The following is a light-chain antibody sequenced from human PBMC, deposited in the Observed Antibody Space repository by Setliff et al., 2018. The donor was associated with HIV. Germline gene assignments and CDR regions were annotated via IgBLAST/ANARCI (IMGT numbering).Light chain of an antibody. CDR1: SSDVGGYRY. CDR3: CSYASTSTLV. Sequence: QSVLSQPASVSGSPGQSITISCTGTSSDVGGYRYVSWYQQHPGKAPKLMIYDVSNRPSGVSNRFSGTKSGNTASLTISGLQAEDEADYYCCSYASTSTLVFGGGTKVTVL. J-gene: IGLJ3*02. V-gene: IGLV2-14*03. CDR2: DVS.